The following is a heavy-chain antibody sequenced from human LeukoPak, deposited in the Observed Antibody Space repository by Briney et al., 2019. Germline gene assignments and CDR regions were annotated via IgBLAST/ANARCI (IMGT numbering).Heavy chain of an antibody. V-gene: IGHV3-7*01. CDR2: IKEDESDE. J-gene: IGHJ3*02. CDR3: ASDLPLFSSGSLVDI. D-gene: IGHD6-19*01. CDR1: GFTFSSYW. Sequence: GGSLRLSCEASGFTFSSYWMSWVRQAPGKGLEWVAHIKEDESDEYYVDSVRGRFTASRDNAKNSLYLQMNSLRAEDTAVYYCASDLPLFSSGSLVDIWGQGTMVTVSS.